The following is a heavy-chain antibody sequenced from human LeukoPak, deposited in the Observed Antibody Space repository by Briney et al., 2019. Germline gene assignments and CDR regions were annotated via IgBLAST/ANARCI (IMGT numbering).Heavy chain of an antibody. J-gene: IGHJ4*02. CDR2: IYHSGST. CDR1: GYSISSGYY. D-gene: IGHD6-13*01. CDR3: ARGPGGSSWKNDY. V-gene: IGHV4-38-2*02. Sequence: SETLSLTCTVSGYSISSGYYWGWIRQPPGKGLEWIGSIYHSGSTYYNPSLKSRVTISVDTSKNQFSLKLSSVTAADTAVYYCARGPGGSSWKNDYWGQGTLVTVSS.